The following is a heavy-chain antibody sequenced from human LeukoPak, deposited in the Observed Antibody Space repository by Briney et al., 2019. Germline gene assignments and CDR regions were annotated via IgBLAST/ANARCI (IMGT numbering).Heavy chain of an antibody. Sequence: PGGSLRLSCAASGFTFSTYAMSWVRQAPGKGLEWVSGISESGGTTYYADSVKGRFTISRDNSKNTLYLQMSSLRAEDTAVYYCVKTTSGLLWFGELYPWDYWGQGTLVTVSS. CDR1: GFTFSTYA. D-gene: IGHD3-10*01. J-gene: IGHJ4*02. CDR3: VKTTSGLLWFGELYPWDY. CDR2: ISESGGTT. V-gene: IGHV3-23*01.